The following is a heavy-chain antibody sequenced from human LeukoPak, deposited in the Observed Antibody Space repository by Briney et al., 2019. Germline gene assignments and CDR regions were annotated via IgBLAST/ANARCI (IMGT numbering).Heavy chain of an antibody. J-gene: IGHJ4*02. CDR3: ATGWATGSSWSFDY. Sequence: ASVKVSCKVSGYTLTELSMHWVRQAPGKGLEWMGGFDPEDGETIYAQKFQGRVTMTEDTSTDTAYMELSSLRSEDTAVYYCATGWATGSSWSFDYWGQGTLVTVPS. CDR2: FDPEDGET. V-gene: IGHV1-24*01. D-gene: IGHD6-13*01. CDR1: GYTLTELS.